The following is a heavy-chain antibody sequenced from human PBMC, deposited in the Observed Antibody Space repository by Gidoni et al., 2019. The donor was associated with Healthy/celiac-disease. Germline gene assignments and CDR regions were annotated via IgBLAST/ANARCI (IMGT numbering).Heavy chain of an antibody. Sequence: QVQLPQWGAGLLKPSETLSLTCAVYGGSFSGYYWSWIPQPPGKGLEWIGELNHSGSTNYNPSLKSRVTISVDTSKNQFSLKLSSVTAADTAVYYCARGRPGFDYWGQGTLVTVSS. CDR3: ARGRPGFDY. D-gene: IGHD1-1*01. CDR2: LNHSGST. J-gene: IGHJ4*02. V-gene: IGHV4-34*01. CDR1: GGSFSGYY.